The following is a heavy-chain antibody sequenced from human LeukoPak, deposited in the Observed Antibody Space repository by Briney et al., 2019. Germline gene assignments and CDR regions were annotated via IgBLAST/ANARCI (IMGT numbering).Heavy chain of an antibody. CDR1: GFTFSSYW. J-gene: IGHJ4*02. CDR2: INRAGSSI. V-gene: IGHV3-74*01. D-gene: IGHD4-17*01. CDR3: ARGGDYKNDY. Sequence: GGSLRLSCAASGFTFSSYWMHWVRQTPGKGLVWVSRINRAGSSISYADSVKGRVTISRDNAKNTLYLQMNNLRAEDTAVYYCARGGDYKNDYWGQGTLVTVSS.